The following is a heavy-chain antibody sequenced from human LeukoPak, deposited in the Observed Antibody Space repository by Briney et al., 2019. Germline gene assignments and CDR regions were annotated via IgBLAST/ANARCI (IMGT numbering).Heavy chain of an antibody. J-gene: IGHJ4*02. CDR1: GFXFHTYW. CDR2: IKQDGSEQ. V-gene: IGHV3-7*05. D-gene: IGHD6-25*01. CDR3: ARVRYSGSPYYFDS. Sequence: GGSLRLSCAASGFXFHTYWISWVCQAPGKGLEYVANIKQDGSEQYYVDSVKGRFTISRDNVRNSLYLRMNGLRAEDTAVYYCARVRYSGSPYYFDSWGQGTLVTVSS.